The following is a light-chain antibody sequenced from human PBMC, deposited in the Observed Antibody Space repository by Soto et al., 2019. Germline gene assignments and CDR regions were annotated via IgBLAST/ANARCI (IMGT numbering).Light chain of an antibody. CDR3: LQYNSYST. V-gene: IGKV1-5*01. J-gene: IGKJ1*01. CDR2: DVS. Sequence: DIKMTQSPSTLCATIGDRVTITCRASETISTWLAWYQKKPGRAPNLLIYDVSSLESGVPSRFSGGGSGTEFTLTISSLQPDDFATYYCLQYNSYSTFGQGTMVDI. CDR1: ETISTW.